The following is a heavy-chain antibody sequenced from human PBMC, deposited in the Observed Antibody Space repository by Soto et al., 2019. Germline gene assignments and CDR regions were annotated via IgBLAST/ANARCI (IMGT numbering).Heavy chain of an antibody. CDR1: GFLFNNAW. CDR2: IKRKIDGWTT. CDR3: CTDSYDFVWGSYRFLQS. V-gene: IGHV3-15*01. J-gene: IGHJ4*02. D-gene: IGHD3-16*02. Sequence: EVHLVESGGGSVKPGGSLRLSCVASGFLFNNAWMSWVRQAPGKGLEWVARIKRKIDGWTTDYAAPVKGRFSISRDDSAHTLYLHMNSRTPAPTAVYYCCTDSYDFVWGSYRFLQSRGQGTLGTVSS.